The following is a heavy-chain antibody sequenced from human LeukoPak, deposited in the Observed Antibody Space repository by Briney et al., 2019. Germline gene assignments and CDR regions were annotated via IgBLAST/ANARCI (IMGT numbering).Heavy chain of an antibody. CDR3: ARGVGRSSGWKGDY. Sequence: PSETLSLTCTVSGGSISNYYWSWIRQPPGKGLEWIGYIYYSGSTNYNPSLKSRVTISVDTSKNQFSLKLSSVTAADTAVYYCARGVGRSSGWKGDYWGQGTLVTVSS. J-gene: IGHJ4*02. V-gene: IGHV4-59*12. CDR2: IYYSGST. CDR1: GGSISNYY. D-gene: IGHD6-19*01.